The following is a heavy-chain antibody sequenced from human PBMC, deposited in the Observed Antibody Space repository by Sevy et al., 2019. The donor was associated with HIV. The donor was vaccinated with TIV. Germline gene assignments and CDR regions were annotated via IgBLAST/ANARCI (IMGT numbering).Heavy chain of an antibody. CDR2: LSGSGGST. CDR3: AKQWTLTMIVVVNFLFDY. J-gene: IGHJ4*02. Sequence: GGSLRLACAASGFTFSSYAMSWVRRAPGKGLEWVSALSGSGGSTYYADSVKGRFTISRDNSKNTLYLQMNSLRAEDTAVYYCAKQWTLTMIVVVNFLFDYWGQGTLVTVSS. D-gene: IGHD3-22*01. CDR1: GFTFSSYA. V-gene: IGHV3-23*01.